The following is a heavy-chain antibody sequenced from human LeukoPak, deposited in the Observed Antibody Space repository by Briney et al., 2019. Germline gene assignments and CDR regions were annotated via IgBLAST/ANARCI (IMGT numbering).Heavy chain of an antibody. Sequence: GASVKVSCKASCYTVTSYGISWVRQAPGQGLEWMGWISSYNGNTNYAQKLQGRVTMSTDTPPGTAYMELWSQISDDTAVYYCARRVAVARRDAFDIWGQGTMVTVSS. CDR3: ARRVAVARRDAFDI. J-gene: IGHJ3*02. CDR1: CYTVTSYG. V-gene: IGHV1-18*01. D-gene: IGHD6-19*01. CDR2: ISSYNGNT.